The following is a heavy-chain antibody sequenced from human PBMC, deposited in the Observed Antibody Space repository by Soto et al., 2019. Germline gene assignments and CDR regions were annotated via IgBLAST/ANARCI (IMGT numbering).Heavy chain of an antibody. V-gene: IGHV3-30-3*01. CDR3: ARVTAMGRDAFDI. J-gene: IGHJ3*02. CDR2: ISYDGSKK. CDR1: GFTVSSYA. D-gene: IGHD5-18*01. Sequence: GGSLRLSCAASGFTVSSYAMHWVRQAPGKGLEWVAVISYDGSKKYYADSVKGRFTISRDNSKNTLYLQMNSLRAEDTAVYYCARVTAMGRDAFDIWGQGTMVTVSS.